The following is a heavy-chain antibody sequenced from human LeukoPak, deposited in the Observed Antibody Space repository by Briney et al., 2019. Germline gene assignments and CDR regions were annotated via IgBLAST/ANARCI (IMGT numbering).Heavy chain of an antibody. J-gene: IGHJ4*02. CDR1: GGSCDDYF. V-gene: IGHV4-34*01. CDR2: IHPSGIF. D-gene: IGHD5-24*01. Sequence: PSETLSLTCAVYGGSCDDYFCSWLRQPPGKGLEWIGEIHPSGIFYYNSSLLSRVTISIDTSKSQFSLRLTSVTAADTAFYYCARGRDRSKAGDHWGQGSLVTVSS. CDR3: ARGRDRSKAGDH.